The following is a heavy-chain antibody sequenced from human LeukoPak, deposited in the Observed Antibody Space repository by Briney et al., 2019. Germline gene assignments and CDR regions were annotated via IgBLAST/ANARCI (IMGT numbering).Heavy chain of an antibody. J-gene: IGHJ4*02. CDR2: ISDSSTYT. Sequence: GGSLRLSCAASGFTFRSYSMNWVRQAPGKGLEWASSISDSSTYTYYTDSVKGRFTISRDNAKNSLYLQMNSLRAEDTAVYYCARDQYGDYRFDYWGQGTLVTVSS. CDR1: GFTFRSYS. CDR3: ARDQYGDYRFDY. D-gene: IGHD4-17*01. V-gene: IGHV3-21*01.